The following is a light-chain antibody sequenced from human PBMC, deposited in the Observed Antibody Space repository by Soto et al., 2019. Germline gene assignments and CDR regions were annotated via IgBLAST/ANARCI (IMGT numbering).Light chain of an antibody. V-gene: IGLV2-11*01. Sequence: QSVLTQPRSVSGSPGQSVTISCTGTSSDVGTYNFVSWYQQHPGKVPKLMIYDVSKRPSGVPDRFSGSKSGNTASLTISGLQAEDEADYHCCSSTGRPPPYVFGTGTKVTVL. J-gene: IGLJ1*01. CDR1: SSDVGTYNF. CDR2: DVS. CDR3: CSSTGRPPPYV.